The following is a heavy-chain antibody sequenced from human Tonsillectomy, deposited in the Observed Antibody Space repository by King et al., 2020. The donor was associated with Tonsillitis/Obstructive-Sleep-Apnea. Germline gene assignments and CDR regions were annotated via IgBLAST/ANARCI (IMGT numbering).Heavy chain of an antibody. CDR2: ISGSGGNA. CDR1: GFTFRSYA. D-gene: IGHD3-16*01. V-gene: IGHV3-23*04. Sequence: VQLVESGGGLVQPGRSLRLSCAASGFTFRSYAMNWVRQAPGKGLEWVSGISGSGGNAYYADSLKGRFSISRDNSKNTLYLQMSSLRAEDTATYYCFLTLGTPYFSDYSGQGTLVTVSS. CDR3: FLTLGTPYFSDY. J-gene: IGHJ4*02.